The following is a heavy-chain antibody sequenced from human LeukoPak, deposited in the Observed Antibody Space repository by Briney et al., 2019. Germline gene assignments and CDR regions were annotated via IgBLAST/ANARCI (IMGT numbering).Heavy chain of an antibody. V-gene: IGHV3-21*04. D-gene: IGHD3/OR15-3a*01. CDR2: ISSSRSYI. CDR1: GFTFSSYS. Sequence: GGSLRLSCAASGFTFSSYSMNWVRQAPGKGLEWVSSISSSRSYIYYADSVKGRFTISRDNAKNSLYLQMNSLRAEDTALYYCARVADWADYYYYMDVWGKGTTVTVSS. J-gene: IGHJ6*03. CDR3: ARVADWADYYYYMDV.